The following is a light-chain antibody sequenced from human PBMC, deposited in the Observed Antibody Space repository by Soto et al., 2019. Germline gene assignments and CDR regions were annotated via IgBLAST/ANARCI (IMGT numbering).Light chain of an antibody. V-gene: IGLV1-40*01. CDR2: GNS. CDR1: SSNIGAGFD. CDR3: QSYDSRLTGSKV. J-gene: IGLJ1*01. Sequence: QTVLTQPPSVSGAPGQRVTISCTGSSSNIGAGFDVHWYQQLPRTAPKLLIYGNSNRPSGVPDRFTGSRSGTSASLAITGLQAEDEADYYCQSYDSRLTGSKVFGSGTKVTVL.